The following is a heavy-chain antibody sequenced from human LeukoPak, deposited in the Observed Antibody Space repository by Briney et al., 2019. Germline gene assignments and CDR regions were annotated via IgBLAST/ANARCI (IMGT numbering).Heavy chain of an antibody. D-gene: IGHD5-12*01. Sequence: SETLSLTCTVSGGSISSYYWGWIRQPPGKGLEWIGSIYYSGSTYYNPSLKSRVTISVDTSKNQFSLTLSSVTAADTAVYYCARSRAGLRLRYSWFDPWGQGTLVTVSS. CDR1: GGSISSYY. J-gene: IGHJ5*02. V-gene: IGHV4-39*07. CDR2: IYYSGST. CDR3: ARSRAGLRLRYSWFDP.